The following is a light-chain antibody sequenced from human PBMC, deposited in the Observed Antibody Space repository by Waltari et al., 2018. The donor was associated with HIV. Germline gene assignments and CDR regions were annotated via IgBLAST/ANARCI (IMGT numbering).Light chain of an antibody. CDR3: AAWDDSLKGV. Sequence: QSVLTQPPSASGTPGQRVTISCSGSSSNIGRNTVNWYQHIPGTAPKLLIYSNNQRPSGVPDRFSGSKSGTSASLAISGLQSEDEADYYCAAWDDSLKGVFGGGTKLTVL. CDR1: SSNIGRNT. V-gene: IGLV1-44*01. J-gene: IGLJ2*01. CDR2: SNN.